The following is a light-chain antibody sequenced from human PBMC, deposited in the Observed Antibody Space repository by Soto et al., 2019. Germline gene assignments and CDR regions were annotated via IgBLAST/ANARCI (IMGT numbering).Light chain of an antibody. CDR2: DAS. Sequence: EIVLTQSPATLSLSPGKRATLSCRASQSVSSYLAWYQQKPGQAPRLLIYDASNRATGIPARFSGSGSGTDFTLTISSLEPEDFAVYYCQQRSNWPPRGVFGGGTKVEIK. CDR1: QSVSSY. CDR3: QQRSNWPPRGV. V-gene: IGKV3-11*01. J-gene: IGKJ4*01.